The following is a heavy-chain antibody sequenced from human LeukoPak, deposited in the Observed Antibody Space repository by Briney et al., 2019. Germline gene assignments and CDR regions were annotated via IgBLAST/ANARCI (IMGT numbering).Heavy chain of an antibody. V-gene: IGHV3-30*04. CDR3: ARRIAAAATGNYYSYGMDV. CDR1: GFTFSNYA. CDR2: ISYDGNTK. J-gene: IGHJ6*02. Sequence: GGSLRLSCAASGFTFSNYAIHWVRQAPGKGLEWVTVISYDGNTKYYADSVKGRFTISRDNSNNTLYLQMNSLRAEDTALYYCARRIAAAATGNYYSYGMDVWGQGTTVTVSS. D-gene: IGHD6-13*01.